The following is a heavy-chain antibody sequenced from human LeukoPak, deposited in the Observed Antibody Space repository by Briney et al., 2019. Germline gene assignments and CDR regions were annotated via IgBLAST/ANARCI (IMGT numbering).Heavy chain of an antibody. CDR3: AKLGAYSSSWYGFFDY. CDR2: MNPNSGNT. J-gene: IGHJ4*02. Sequence: RASVKVSCKASGYTFTSYDINWVRQATGQGLEWMGWMNPNSGNTGYAQKFQGRVTITRNTSISTAYMELSSLRSEDTAVYYCAKLGAYSSSWYGFFDYWGQGTLVAVSS. V-gene: IGHV1-8*03. D-gene: IGHD6-13*01. CDR1: GYTFTSYD.